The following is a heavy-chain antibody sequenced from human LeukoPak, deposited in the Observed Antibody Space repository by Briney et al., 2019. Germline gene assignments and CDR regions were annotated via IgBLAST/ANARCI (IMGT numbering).Heavy chain of an antibody. CDR2: IYYSGST. D-gene: IGHD3-10*01. V-gene: IGHV4-39*02. Sequence: SETLSLTCTVSGGSISSSSYYWGWIRQPPGKGLEWIGSIYYSGSTYYNPSLKSRVTLSVDTSKNQFSLKVSSVTAADTAVYYCARDLLSHSRIWFGESPFDYWGQGTLVTVSS. CDR3: ARDLLSHSRIWFGESPFDY. J-gene: IGHJ4*02. CDR1: GGSISSSSYY.